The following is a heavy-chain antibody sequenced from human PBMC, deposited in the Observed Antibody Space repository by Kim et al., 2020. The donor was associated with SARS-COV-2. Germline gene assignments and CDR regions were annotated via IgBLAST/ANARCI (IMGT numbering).Heavy chain of an antibody. J-gene: IGHJ4*02. V-gene: IGHV3-30-3*01. CDR2: ISYDGSNK. Sequence: GGSLRLSCAASGFTFSSYAMHWVRQAPGKGLEWVAVISYDGSNKYYADSVKGRFTISRDNSKNTLYLQMNSLRAEDTAVYYCARAEDIAAADIFDYWGQGTLVTVSS. CDR3: ARAEDIAAADIFDY. D-gene: IGHD6-13*01. CDR1: GFTFSSYA.